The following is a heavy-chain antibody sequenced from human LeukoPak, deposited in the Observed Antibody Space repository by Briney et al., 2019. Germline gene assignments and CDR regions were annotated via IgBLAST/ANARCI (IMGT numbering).Heavy chain of an antibody. CDR3: ARSPCSGDCYPTYYYYMDV. CDR1: GESFSGYY. D-gene: IGHD2-21*02. CDR2: INHSGDT. V-gene: IGHV4-34*01. Sequence: SETLSLPCSVYGESFSGYYWSWIRQPPGKGLEWIGEINHSGDTNYNPSLKSRVTISVDTSRNQFSLKLSSVTAADTAVYYCARSPCSGDCYPTYYYYMDVWGKGTTVTVSS. J-gene: IGHJ6*03.